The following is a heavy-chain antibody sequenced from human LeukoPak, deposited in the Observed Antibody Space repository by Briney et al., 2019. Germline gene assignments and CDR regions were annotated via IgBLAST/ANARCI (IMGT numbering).Heavy chain of an antibody. Sequence: GASVKVSCKASGYTFTSYGISWVRQAPGQGLEWMRWISAYNGNTNYAQKLQGRVTMTTDTSTSTAYMELRSLRSDDTAVYYCARDPSYCSSTSCVGPYYYYYYGMDVWGQGTTVTVSS. CDR1: GYTFTSYG. J-gene: IGHJ6*02. D-gene: IGHD2-2*01. CDR2: ISAYNGNT. CDR3: ARDPSYCSSTSCVGPYYYYYYGMDV. V-gene: IGHV1-18*01.